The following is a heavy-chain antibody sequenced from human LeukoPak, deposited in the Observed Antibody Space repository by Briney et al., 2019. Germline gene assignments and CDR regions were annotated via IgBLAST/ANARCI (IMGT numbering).Heavy chain of an antibody. J-gene: IGHJ4*02. CDR3: ARLGIDDHYDSSGFFDY. Sequence: SETLSLTCTVSGGSISSSSYYWGWIRQPPGKGLEWIGSIYYSGSTYYNPSLKSRVTISVDTSKNQFSLKLSSVTAADTAVYYCARLGIDDHYDSSGFFDYWGQGTVVTVSS. V-gene: IGHV4-39*01. D-gene: IGHD3-22*01. CDR2: IYYSGST. CDR1: GGSISSSSYY.